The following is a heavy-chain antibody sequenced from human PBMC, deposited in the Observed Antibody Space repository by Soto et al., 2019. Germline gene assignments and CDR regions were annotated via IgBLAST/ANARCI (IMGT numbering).Heavy chain of an antibody. CDR1: GFTFTTAW. D-gene: IGHD3-22*01. CDR2: IKSKIDGGTT. V-gene: IGHV3-15*07. CDR3: TTDSHFTMKLVRFDY. Sequence: EVQLVESGGGLVEPGGSPRLPCAASGFTFTTAWINWVRQAPGKGLEWVGRIKSKIDGGTTDFAAPVKGRFAISRDDSRNMVYFQMNSLEIEDTAVYYCTTDSHFTMKLVRFDYWGLGTLVTVSS. J-gene: IGHJ4*01.